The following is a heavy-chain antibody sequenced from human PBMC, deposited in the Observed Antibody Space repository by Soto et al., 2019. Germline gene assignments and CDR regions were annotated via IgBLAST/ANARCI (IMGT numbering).Heavy chain of an antibody. CDR1: GGSVSSFH. V-gene: IGHV4-59*02. Sequence: NPSETLSLTCTVSGGSVSSFHCIFIRHAPGKGLEWIGYVFYTGNTKYNPALKRRVTISVDTSKKQFSLKLSSVSAADTGLYYCARSYSGTFYGYDIWGQGILVTVSS. D-gene: IGHD1-26*01. CDR3: ARSYSGTFYGYDI. J-gene: IGHJ4*02. CDR2: VFYTGNT.